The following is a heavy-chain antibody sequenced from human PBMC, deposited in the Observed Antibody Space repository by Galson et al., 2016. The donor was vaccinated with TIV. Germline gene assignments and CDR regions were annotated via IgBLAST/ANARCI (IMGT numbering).Heavy chain of an antibody. CDR2: MNPNTGHT. CDR3: ARLAPCGGDCYFFDD. V-gene: IGHV1-8*01. J-gene: IGHJ4*02. D-gene: IGHD2-21*01. CDR1: GYTFTRYY. Sequence: SCKASGYTFTRYYIHWVRQAAGRGLEWMGLMNPNTGHTAYAPKFQGRVTMTRNTSLSTAHLELSSLRSEVTAVYYCARLAPCGGDCYFFDDWGQGTLVTVSS.